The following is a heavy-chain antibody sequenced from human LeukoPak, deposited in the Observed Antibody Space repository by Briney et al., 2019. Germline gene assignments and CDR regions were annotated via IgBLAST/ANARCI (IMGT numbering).Heavy chain of an antibody. CDR3: ARDLGAAAGTGYY. D-gene: IGHD6-13*01. CDR1: GHTFTGYY. V-gene: IGHV1-2*02. Sequence: PMASVKVSCKASGHTFTGYYMHWVRQAPGQGLEWMGWINPNSGGTNYAQKFQGRVTMTRDTSISTAYMELSRLRSDDTAVYYCARDLGAAAGTGYYWGQGTLVTVSS. J-gene: IGHJ4*02. CDR2: INPNSGGT.